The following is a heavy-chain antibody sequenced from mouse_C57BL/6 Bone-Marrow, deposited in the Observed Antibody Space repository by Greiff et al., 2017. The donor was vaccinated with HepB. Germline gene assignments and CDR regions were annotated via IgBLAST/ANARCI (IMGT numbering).Heavy chain of an antibody. J-gene: IGHJ2*01. CDR3: ARRIIRSNLFDY. V-gene: IGHV1-64*01. D-gene: IGHD1-1*01. Sequence: VQLQQPGAELVKPGASVKLSCKASGYTFTSYWMHWVKQRPGQGLEWIGMIHPNSGSTNYNEKFKSKATLTVDKSSSTAYMQLSSLTSEDSAVYYCARRIIRSNLFDYWGQGTTLTVSS. CDR2: IHPNSGST. CDR1: GYTFTSYW.